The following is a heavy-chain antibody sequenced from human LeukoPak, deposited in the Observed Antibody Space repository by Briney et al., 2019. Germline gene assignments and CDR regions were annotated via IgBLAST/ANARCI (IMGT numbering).Heavy chain of an antibody. Sequence: GGSLRLSCAGSGFSFTNYAMSWVRQAPGKGLEWVSSISTSTSSIYYADSVKGRFTISRDNAKNSLSLQMNSLRVEDTAVYYCARGRDDYFLNYWGQGTLVTVSS. CDR3: ARGRDDYFLNY. D-gene: IGHD2/OR15-2a*01. CDR2: ISTSTSSI. J-gene: IGHJ4*02. CDR1: GFSFTNYA. V-gene: IGHV3-21*01.